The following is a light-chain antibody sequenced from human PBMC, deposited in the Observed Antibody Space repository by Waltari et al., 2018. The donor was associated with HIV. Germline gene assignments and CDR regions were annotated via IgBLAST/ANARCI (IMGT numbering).Light chain of an antibody. Sequence: YELTQPPSVSVSPRQTAKTICSGDELPNHCAQWYQQGPGQAPVLVIYKDKKRPSGIPERFSGSSSGTTATLTISGVLEEDEADYYCHSADSSETLGVFGGGTKLTVL. CDR1: ELPNHC. J-gene: IGLJ3*02. CDR2: KDK. V-gene: IGLV3-25*03. CDR3: HSADSSETLGV.